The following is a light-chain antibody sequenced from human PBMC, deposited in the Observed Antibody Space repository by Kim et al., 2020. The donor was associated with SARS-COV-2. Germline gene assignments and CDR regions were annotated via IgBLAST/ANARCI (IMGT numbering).Light chain of an antibody. CDR1: KLGDKY. CDR3: QAWDRHTYV. V-gene: IGLV3-1*01. J-gene: IGLJ1*01. CDR2: QDD. Sequence: SYELTQPPSVSVSPGQTASITCSGDKLGDKYACWYQQKPGQSPVLVIYQDDKRPSGIPERFSGPNSGYTATLTISETQAVDEADYYCQAWDRHTYVFGTG.